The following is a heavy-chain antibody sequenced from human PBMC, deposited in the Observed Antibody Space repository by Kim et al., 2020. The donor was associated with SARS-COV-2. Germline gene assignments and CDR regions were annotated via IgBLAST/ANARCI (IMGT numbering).Heavy chain of an antibody. CDR1: GFTFSSYW. CDR3: ARGGGSYWGLFDS. J-gene: IGHJ4*02. V-gene: IGHV3-74*01. D-gene: IGHD1-26*01. CDR2: INGDGSST. Sequence: GGSLRLSCAASGFTFSSYWMHWVRQAPGKGLVWVSRINGDGSSTSYADSVKGRFAISRDNAKNTLYLQMNSLRAEDTAVYYCARGGGSYWGLFDSWGQGTLVTVSS.